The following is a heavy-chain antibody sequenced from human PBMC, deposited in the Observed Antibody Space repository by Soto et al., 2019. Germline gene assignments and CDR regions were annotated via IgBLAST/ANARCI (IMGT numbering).Heavy chain of an antibody. Sequence: SETLSLTCAVYGGSFSGYYWSWIRQPPGKGLEWIGEINHSGSTNYNPSLKSRVTISVDTSKNQFSLKLSSVTAADTAVYYCARMIVYNWSYGAYYYGMDVWGQGTTVTVSS. CDR1: GGSFSGYY. D-gene: IGHD1-7*01. J-gene: IGHJ6*02. V-gene: IGHV4-34*01. CDR2: INHSGST. CDR3: ARMIVYNWSYGAYYYGMDV.